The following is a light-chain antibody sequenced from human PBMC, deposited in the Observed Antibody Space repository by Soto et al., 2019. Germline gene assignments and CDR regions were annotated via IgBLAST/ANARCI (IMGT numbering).Light chain of an antibody. CDR3: TSYTTSTTYV. J-gene: IGLJ1*01. Sequence: QSAVTLPASASGSPGQSITISCTETSSDVGKYIFVFWLKQHPGKAPKLDISEVSNQPSGVTSRCSGSKSGRTASVNSSELQANDEAHYYCTSYTTSTTYVFGTGTKVTVL. V-gene: IGLV2-14*03. CDR2: EVS. CDR1: SSDVGKYIF.